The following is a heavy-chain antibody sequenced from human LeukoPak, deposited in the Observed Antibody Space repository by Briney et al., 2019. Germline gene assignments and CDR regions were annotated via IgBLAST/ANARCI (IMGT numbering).Heavy chain of an antibody. CDR3: ARGLYYDNLTGSVYYFDY. V-gene: IGHV4-4*02. Sequence: PSETLSLTCAVSGGSISSSNWWSWVRQPSGKGLEWIGEIYHSGSTNYNPSLKSRVTISVDKSKNQFSLKLSSVTAADTAVYYCARGLYYDNLTGSVYYFDYWGQGALVTVSS. D-gene: IGHD3-9*01. CDR1: GGSISSSNW. J-gene: IGHJ4*02. CDR2: IYHSGST.